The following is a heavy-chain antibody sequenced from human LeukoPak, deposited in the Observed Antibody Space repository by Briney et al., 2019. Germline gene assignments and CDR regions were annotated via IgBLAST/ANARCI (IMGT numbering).Heavy chain of an antibody. Sequence: TSSETLSLTCAVYGGSFSGYYWSWIRQPPGKGLEWIGEINHSGSTNYNPSLKSRVTISVDTSKNQFSLKLSSVTAADTAVYYCARVETTGTTYYFDYWGQGTLVTVSS. CDR3: ARVETTGTTYYFDY. D-gene: IGHD1-1*01. CDR2: INHSGST. CDR1: GGSFSGYY. J-gene: IGHJ4*02. V-gene: IGHV4-34*01.